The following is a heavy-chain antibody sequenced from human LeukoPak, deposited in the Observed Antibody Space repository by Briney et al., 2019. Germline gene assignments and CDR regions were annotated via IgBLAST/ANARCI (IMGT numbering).Heavy chain of an antibody. D-gene: IGHD2-21*01. CDR3: ARHSDIDDCVDWFDP. CDR2: IYYSGST. V-gene: IGHV4-31*03. Sequence: SQTLSLTCTVSGGSISGGGYYWSWIRQHPGKVLEWIGYIYYSGSTYYNPSLKSRVTISVDTSKNQFSLKLSSVTAADTAVYYCARHSDIDDCVDWFDPWGQGTLVTVSS. J-gene: IGHJ5*02. CDR1: GGSISGGGYY.